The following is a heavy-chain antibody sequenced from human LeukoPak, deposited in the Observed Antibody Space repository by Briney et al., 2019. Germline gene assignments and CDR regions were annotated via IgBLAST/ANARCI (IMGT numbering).Heavy chain of an antibody. Sequence: PSETLSLTCTVSGASISNYYCSWLRQSPGKGLEWIGYIYYSGTTNHNPSLKSRVTISVDTSKNQFSLKLTSVTAADTAVYYCARSGSYGGHFDNWGQGTRVTVSS. CDR2: IYYSGTT. D-gene: IGHD1-26*01. CDR1: GASISNYY. J-gene: IGHJ4*02. CDR3: ARSGSYGGHFDN. V-gene: IGHV4-59*08.